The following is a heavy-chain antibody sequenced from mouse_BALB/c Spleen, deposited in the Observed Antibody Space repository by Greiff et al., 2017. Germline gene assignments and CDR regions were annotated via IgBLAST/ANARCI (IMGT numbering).Heavy chain of an antibody. CDR1: GFTFSSYG. CDR2: ISSGGSYT. V-gene: IGHV5-6*02. Sequence: VKVVESGGDLVKPGGSLKLSCAASGFTFSSYGMSWVRQTPDKRLEWVATISSGGSYTYYPDSVKGRFTISRDNAKNTLYLQMSSLKSEDTAMYDGARTHDYDEGVLFDYWGQGTTLTVSS. J-gene: IGHJ2*01. D-gene: IGHD2-4*01. CDR3: ARTHDYDEGVLFDY.